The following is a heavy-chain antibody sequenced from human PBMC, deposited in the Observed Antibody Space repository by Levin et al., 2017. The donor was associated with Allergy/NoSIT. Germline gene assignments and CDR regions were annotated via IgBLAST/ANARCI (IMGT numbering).Heavy chain of an antibody. CDR2: ISGSGSGT. D-gene: IGHD5-18*01. CDR3: VLGGYNYGTIDY. V-gene: IGHV3-23*01. J-gene: IGHJ4*02. Sequence: GGSLRLSCAASGFTFSSYAMSWVRQAPGTGLEWVSAISGSGSGTYYADSVKGRFTISRDNSKNTLYLQMNSLRAEDTAVYYCVLGGYNYGTIDYWGQGALVTVSS. CDR1: GFTFSSYA.